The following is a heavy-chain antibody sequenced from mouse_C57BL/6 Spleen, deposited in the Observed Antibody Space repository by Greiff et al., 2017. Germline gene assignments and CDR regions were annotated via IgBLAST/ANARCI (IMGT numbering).Heavy chain of an antibody. CDR1: GFSLTSYG. V-gene: IGHV2-5*01. D-gene: IGHD1-1*01. CDR2: IWRGGST. J-gene: IGHJ1*03. CDR3: AKKGGYYGSGGYFDV. Sequence: VQLQESGPGLVQPSQSLSITCTVSGFSLTSYGVHWVRQSPGKGLEWLGVIWRGGSTDYNAAFMSSLSITKDNSKSQVFFKMNSLQADDTAIDYCAKKGGYYGSGGYFDVWGTGTTVTVSS.